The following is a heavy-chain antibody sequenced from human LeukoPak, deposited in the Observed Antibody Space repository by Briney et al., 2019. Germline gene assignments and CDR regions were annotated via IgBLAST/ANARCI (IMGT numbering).Heavy chain of an antibody. CDR1: GYTFTGYY. CDR2: INPNSGGT. Sequence: ASVKVSCKASGYTFTGYYMHWVRQAPGQGLEWMGWINPNSGGTNYAQKFQGRVTMTRDTSISTAYMELSRLRSEDTAVYYCATALSGDYYYYGMDVWGQGTTVTVSS. D-gene: IGHD2-15*01. J-gene: IGHJ6*02. CDR3: ATALSGDYYYYGMDV. V-gene: IGHV1-2*02.